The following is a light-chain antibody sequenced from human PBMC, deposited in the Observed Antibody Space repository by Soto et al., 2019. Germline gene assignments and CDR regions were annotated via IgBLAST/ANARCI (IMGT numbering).Light chain of an antibody. CDR1: QNISNY. J-gene: IGKJ5*01. CDR3: QQYGFSPIS. Sequence: IVLIQSPATLSVSPGERATLSCRASQNISNYLIWYQQKPGQAPRLLIYDVSNRATDIPDRFSGSGSGPEYTLTITRLEPEDFAVYSCQQYGFSPISFGQGTRLEIK. V-gene: IGKV3-11*01. CDR2: DVS.